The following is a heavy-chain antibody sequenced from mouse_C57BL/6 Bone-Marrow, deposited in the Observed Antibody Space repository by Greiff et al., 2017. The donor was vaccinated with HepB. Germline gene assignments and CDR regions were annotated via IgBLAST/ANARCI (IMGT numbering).Heavy chain of an antibody. J-gene: IGHJ1*03. D-gene: IGHD1-1*01. CDR3: ARRDPYGSSPYWYFDV. CDR1: GYSFTDYN. Sequence: EVQLQQSGPELVKPGASVKISCKASGYSFTDYNIPRVKQSNGKSLEWIGVINPNYGTTSYNQKFKGKATLTVDQSSSTAYMQLNSLTSEDSAVYYCARRDPYGSSPYWYFDVWGTGTTVTVSS. V-gene: IGHV1-39*01. CDR2: INPNYGTT.